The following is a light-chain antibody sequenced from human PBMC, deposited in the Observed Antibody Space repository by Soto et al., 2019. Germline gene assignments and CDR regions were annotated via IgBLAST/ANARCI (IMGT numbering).Light chain of an antibody. V-gene: IGLV3-1*01. J-gene: IGLJ2*01. CDR2: QDT. CDR1: RLGDKY. Sequence: SSELTQPPSVSVSPGQTAIITCSGDRLGDKYACWYQQKPGQSPVLVIYQDTKRPSGIPERFSGSNSGDTATLTISETQAMDEADYYCQAWDSRTVVFGGGTKLTVL. CDR3: QAWDSRTVV.